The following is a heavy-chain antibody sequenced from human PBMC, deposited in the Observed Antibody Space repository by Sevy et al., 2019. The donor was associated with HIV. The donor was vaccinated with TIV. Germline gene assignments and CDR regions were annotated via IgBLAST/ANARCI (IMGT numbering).Heavy chain of an antibody. J-gene: IGHJ6*02. CDR1: GFTFSSYA. Sequence: GGSLRLSCAASGFTFSSYAMSWVRQAPGKGLEWVSAISGSGGSTYYADSVKGRFTISRDNSKNTLYLQMNSLRDEDTAVYYCAKDWTTVTTFRSDFYYSYYGMDVWGQGTTVTVSS. CDR2: ISGSGGST. D-gene: IGHD4-17*01. CDR3: AKDWTTVTTFRSDFYYSYYGMDV. V-gene: IGHV3-23*01.